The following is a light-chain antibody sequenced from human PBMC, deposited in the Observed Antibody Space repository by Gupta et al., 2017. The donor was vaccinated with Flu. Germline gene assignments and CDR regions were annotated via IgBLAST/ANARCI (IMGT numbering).Light chain of an antibody. V-gene: IGLV8-61*01. Sequence: QTVVTQEPSFSVSPGGTVTLTCGLSSGPVSTSYYPSWYQQTTGQAPRTPIYSTNTRSSGVPDRFSGSSLGNTAALTITGAQADDESDYYCVRYMGSGIWVFGGGTELTVL. CDR3: VRYMGSGIWV. CDR1: SGPVSTSYY. CDR2: STN. J-gene: IGLJ3*02.